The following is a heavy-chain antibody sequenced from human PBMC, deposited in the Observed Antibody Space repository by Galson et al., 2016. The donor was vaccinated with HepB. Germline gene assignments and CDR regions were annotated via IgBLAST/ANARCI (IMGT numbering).Heavy chain of an antibody. Sequence: FTFRSSWMSWVRQTPGKGLERVAKINEDGSEIEYVDSVRGRSTISRDNARNSLYLDMNSLRAEDTAVYYCARGRRYDASGNSLEHWGQGTQVTVSS. D-gene: IGHD3-10*01. CDR1: FTFRSSW. J-gene: IGHJ1*01. CDR3: ARGRRYDASGNSLEH. V-gene: IGHV3-7*01. CDR2: INEDGSEI.